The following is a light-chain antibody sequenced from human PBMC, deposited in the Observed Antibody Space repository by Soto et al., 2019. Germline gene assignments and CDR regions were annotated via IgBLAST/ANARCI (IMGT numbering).Light chain of an antibody. CDR1: SSDVSAYNY. J-gene: IGLJ1*01. CDR2: DVN. V-gene: IGLV2-14*01. CDR3: SSYTSSSTEV. Sequence: QSVVTQPASVSGSPGQSITISCTGTSSDVSAYNYVSWYQQHPGKAPKLMIYDVNNRPSGVSNRFSGSKSGNTASLTISGLQAEDEADYYCSSYTSSSTEVFGTGTKVTVL.